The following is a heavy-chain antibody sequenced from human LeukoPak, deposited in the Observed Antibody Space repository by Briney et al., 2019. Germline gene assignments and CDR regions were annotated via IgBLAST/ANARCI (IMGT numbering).Heavy chain of an antibody. D-gene: IGHD3-3*01. V-gene: IGHV4-61*02. CDR3: ARSRESFGVITPSWFDP. Sequence: PSQTLSLTCSVSGGFISGASNFWSWIRQPAGKNLEWIGRIYTSGNTNYNPSFESRVTISMDTSTNQVFLKLRSVTAADTAVYYCARSRESFGVITPSWFDPWGQGTLVTVSS. CDR1: GGFISGASNF. CDR2: IYTSGNT. J-gene: IGHJ5*02.